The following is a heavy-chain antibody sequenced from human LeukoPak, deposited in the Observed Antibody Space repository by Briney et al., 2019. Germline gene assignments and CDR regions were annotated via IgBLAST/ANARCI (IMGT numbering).Heavy chain of an antibody. V-gene: IGHV3-21*04. CDR2: ISPTSSSI. CDR1: GFIFSSYS. J-gene: IGHJ3*02. CDR3: ARYLDNSFDM. Sequence: GGSLRLSCAASGFIFSSYSMNWVRQAPGKGLEWVSSISPTSSSIYYGDSVKGRFTISRDNAKKSLYLQMNSLTAEDTAVYYCARYLDNSFDMWGQGTKVTVSS. D-gene: IGHD3-9*01.